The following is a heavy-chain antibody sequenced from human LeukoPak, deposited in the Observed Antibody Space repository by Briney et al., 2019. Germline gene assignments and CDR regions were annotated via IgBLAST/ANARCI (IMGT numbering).Heavy chain of an antibody. D-gene: IGHD6-6*01. J-gene: IGHJ4*02. CDR2: INWNGGST. CDR1: GFTFSSYS. CDR3: ARDLTAARLVFDS. Sequence: GGSLRLSCAASGFTFSSYSMNWVRQAPGKGLEWVSGINWNGGSTGYADSVKGRFTISRDNAKNSLYLQMNSLTAEDAALYYCARDLTAARLVFDSWGQGTLVTVSS. V-gene: IGHV3-20*04.